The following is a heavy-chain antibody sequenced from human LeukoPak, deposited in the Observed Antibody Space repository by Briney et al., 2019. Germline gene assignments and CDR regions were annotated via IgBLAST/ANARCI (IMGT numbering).Heavy chain of an antibody. J-gene: IGHJ5*02. CDR1: GFTFSSYS. CDR2: ISGDSSYI. CDR3: ARGRLDYGDYLNWFDP. D-gene: IGHD4-17*01. V-gene: IGHV3-21*01. Sequence: GGSLRLSCAASGFTFSSYSMNWVRQAPGKGLEWVSSISGDSSYISYAESVKGRFTISRDNAKNSLYLQMNSLRAEDTAVYYCARGRLDYGDYLNWFDPWGQGTLVTVSS.